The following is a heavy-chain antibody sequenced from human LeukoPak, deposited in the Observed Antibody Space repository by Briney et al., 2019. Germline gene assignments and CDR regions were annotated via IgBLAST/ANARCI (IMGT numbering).Heavy chain of an antibody. CDR3: ARDPDISRYGLVSWVDP. V-gene: IGHV1-2*02. CDR1: GDTFTGYY. J-gene: IGHJ5*02. D-gene: IGHD5-18*01. Sequence: ASVKVSCKASGDTFTGYYMHWVRQAPGQGLEWMGWINPNSGGTNYAQKFQGRVTMTRDTSINTAYMELSRLRSDDTAVYYCARDPDISRYGLVSWVDPSGQGTLVTVSS. CDR2: INPNSGGT.